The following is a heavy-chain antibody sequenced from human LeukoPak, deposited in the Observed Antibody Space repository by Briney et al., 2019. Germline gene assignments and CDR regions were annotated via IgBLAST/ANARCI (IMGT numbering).Heavy chain of an antibody. CDR3: ARDQTKLLYYYDSSGYNDY. CDR1: GYTFTSYG. J-gene: IGHJ4*02. V-gene: IGHV1-18*01. D-gene: IGHD3-22*01. Sequence: ASVKVSCKASGYTFTSYGISWVRQAPGQGLEWMGWISAYNGNTNYAQKLQGRVTMTTDTSTSTAYMELRSLRSDDTAVYYCARDQTKLLYYYDSSGYNDYWGQGTLVTVSS. CDR2: ISAYNGNT.